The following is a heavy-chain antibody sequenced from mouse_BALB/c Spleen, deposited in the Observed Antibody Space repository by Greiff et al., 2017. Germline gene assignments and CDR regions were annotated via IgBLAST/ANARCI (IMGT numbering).Heavy chain of an antibody. CDR3: ARRGIYYGNYGLDY. V-gene: IGHV5-17*02. CDR1: GFTFSSFG. Sequence: EVKVVESGGGLVQPGGSRKLSCAASGFTFSSFGMHWVRQAPEKGLEWVAYISSGSSTIYYADTVKGRFTISRDNPKNTLFLQMTSLRSEDTAMYYCARRGIYYGNYGLDYWGQGTTLTVSS. CDR2: ISSGSSTI. D-gene: IGHD2-1*01. J-gene: IGHJ2*01.